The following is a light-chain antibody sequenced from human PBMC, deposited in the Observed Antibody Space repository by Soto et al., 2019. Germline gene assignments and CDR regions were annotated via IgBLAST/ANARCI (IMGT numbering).Light chain of an antibody. J-gene: IGKJ4*01. V-gene: IGKV3-11*01. CDR3: QQRSNWPPVLT. Sequence: EIVLTQSPGTLSLSPVERATLSCRASQSVSSSYLAWYQQKPGQAPRLLIYDASNRATGIPARFSGSGSGTDFTLTISSLEPEDFAVYYCQQRSNWPPVLTCGGGTKGDIK. CDR1: QSVSSSY. CDR2: DAS.